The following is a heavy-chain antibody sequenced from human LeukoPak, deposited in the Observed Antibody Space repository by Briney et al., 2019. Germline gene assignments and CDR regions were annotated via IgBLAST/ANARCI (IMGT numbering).Heavy chain of an antibody. CDR1: GGSISSFY. Sequence: SETLSLTCTVSGGSISSFYWSWIRQAAGKGLEWIGRIHATGSTNYNPSLKSRVTMSVDTSKNQFSLKLSSVTAADTAVYYCARHRPSSWEHFDYWGQGTLVTVSS. J-gene: IGHJ4*02. CDR3: ARHRPSSWEHFDY. V-gene: IGHV4-4*07. D-gene: IGHD6-6*01. CDR2: IHATGST.